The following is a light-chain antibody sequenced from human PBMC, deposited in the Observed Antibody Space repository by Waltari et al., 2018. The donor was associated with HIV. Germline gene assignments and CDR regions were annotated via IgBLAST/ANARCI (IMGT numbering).Light chain of an antibody. Sequence: QAVLTQPASLSASPGASASLTCPLRSGINVGTYRIYWYQQKPGSPPQSLLRYKSDSDKQQGSGVPSRFSGSKDASANAGILLISGLQSEDEADYYCMIWHSSAWVFGGGTKLTVL. V-gene: IGLV5-45*01. J-gene: IGLJ3*02. CDR2: YKSDSDK. CDR1: SGINVGTYR. CDR3: MIWHSSAWV.